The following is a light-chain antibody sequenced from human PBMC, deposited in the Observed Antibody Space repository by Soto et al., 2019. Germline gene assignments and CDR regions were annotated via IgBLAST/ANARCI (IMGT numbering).Light chain of an antibody. CDR1: QSISSY. J-gene: IGKJ3*01. V-gene: IGKV1-39*01. Sequence: DIQMTQSPSSLSASVGDRVTITCRASQSISSYLNWYQQKPGKAPKLLIYAASSLQSGVPSRFSGSGSGTDFTLTISSLQPEDGATYYCQQSYSTPEFTFGPGTKVDIK. CDR3: QQSYSTPEFT. CDR2: AAS.